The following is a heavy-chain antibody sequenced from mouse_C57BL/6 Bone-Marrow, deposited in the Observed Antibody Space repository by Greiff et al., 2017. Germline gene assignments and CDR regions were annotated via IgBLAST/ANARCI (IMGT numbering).Heavy chain of an antibody. J-gene: IGHJ2*01. CDR3: ARNEDSGVYYDYEYYFDY. V-gene: IGHV2-9-1*01. Sequence: VQLQQSGPGLVAPSQSLSITCTVSGFSLTSYAISWVRQPPGKGLEWLGVIWTGGGTNYNSALKSRLSISKDNSKSQVFLKMNSLQTDDTARYYCARNEDSGVYYDYEYYFDYWGQGTTLTVSS. CDR2: IWTGGGT. CDR1: GFSLTSYA. D-gene: IGHD2-4*01.